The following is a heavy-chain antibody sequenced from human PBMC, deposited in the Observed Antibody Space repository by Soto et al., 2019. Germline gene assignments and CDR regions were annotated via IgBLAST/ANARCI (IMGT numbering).Heavy chain of an antibody. D-gene: IGHD3-10*01. Sequence: QVQLVQSGAEVKKPGASVKVSCKASGYTFTSYGISRVRQAPGQGLEWMGWIIAYNGNTNYAQKLQGRDTITTDTPTSKATVGLRSLRSDDAAVYDCARSGDPAYWYFDLWGRGILVTVSS. J-gene: IGHJ2*01. V-gene: IGHV1-18*01. CDR1: GYTFTSYG. CDR2: IIAYNGNT. CDR3: ARSGDPAYWYFDL.